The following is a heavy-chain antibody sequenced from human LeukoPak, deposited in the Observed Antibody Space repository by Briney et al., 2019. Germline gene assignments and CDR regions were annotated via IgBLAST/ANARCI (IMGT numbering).Heavy chain of an antibody. Sequence: GGSLRLSCAASGFTFSNYWMSWVRQAPGKGLEWVAHIKPDGSEKSYLDSVKGRFTISRDNARNSLYLQMNSLRAEDSAVYYCARSVPIYYYDGSGRGPWGQGTLVTVSS. J-gene: IGHJ5*02. CDR2: IKPDGSEK. CDR1: GFTFSNYW. D-gene: IGHD3-22*01. CDR3: ARSVPIYYYDGSGRGP. V-gene: IGHV3-7*01.